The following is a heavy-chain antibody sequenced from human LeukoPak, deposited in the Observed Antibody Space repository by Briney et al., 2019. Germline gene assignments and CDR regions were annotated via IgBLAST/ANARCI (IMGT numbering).Heavy chain of an antibody. CDR2: ISAYNGNT. V-gene: IGHV1-18*01. J-gene: IGHJ5*02. CDR1: GYTFTSYG. CDR3: ARAPYYYGSGDPGWFDP. D-gene: IGHD3-10*01. Sequence: ASVMVSCKASGYTFTSYGISWVRQAPGQGLEWMGWISAYNGNTNYAQKLQGRVTMTTDTSTSTAYMELRSLRSDDTAVYYCARAPYYYGSGDPGWFDPWGQGTLVTVSS.